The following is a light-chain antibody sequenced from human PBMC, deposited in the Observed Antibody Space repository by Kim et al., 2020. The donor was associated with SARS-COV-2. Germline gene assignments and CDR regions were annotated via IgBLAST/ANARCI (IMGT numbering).Light chain of an antibody. Sequence: SPGESAPPSCRASQTINRNPLAWYQQRVGQAPRLLIHGASSRATDIPDRFSGSGSGTDFTLTITKLDPEDFAVYYCQQYGSPPRTFGQGTKVDIK. J-gene: IGKJ1*01. CDR2: GAS. V-gene: IGKV3-20*01. CDR1: QTINRNP. CDR3: QQYGSPPRT.